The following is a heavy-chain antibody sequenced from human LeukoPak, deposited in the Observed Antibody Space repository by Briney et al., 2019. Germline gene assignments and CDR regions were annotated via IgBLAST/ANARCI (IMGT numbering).Heavy chain of an antibody. CDR1: GFTFSNYA. CDR3: AKSTVGGGSSCGSYYYDMDV. J-gene: IGHJ6*03. Sequence: GGSLRLSCAASGFTFSNYAMSWVRQAPGKGLEWVSAISGSGASIYYGDSVKGRFTISRDNSKNTLYLQMNSLRAEDTAVYSCAKSTVGGGSSCGSYYYDMDVWGKGTTVTVSS. CDR2: ISGSGASI. D-gene: IGHD6-13*01. V-gene: IGHV3-23*01.